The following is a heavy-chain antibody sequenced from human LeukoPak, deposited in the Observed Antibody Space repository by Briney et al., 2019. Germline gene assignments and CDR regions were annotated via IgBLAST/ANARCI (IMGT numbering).Heavy chain of an antibody. CDR1: GFTSSTYW. CDR2: IKQYGSET. V-gene: IGHV3-7*01. CDR3: ARDRDSRWDFDL. J-gene: IGHJ2*01. D-gene: IGHD3-22*01. Sequence: PGGSLRLSCAASGFTSSTYWMSWVRQAPGKGLEWVTSIKQYGSETYYVDSVKGRFTLSRDNAKNSLYLQMNSLRADDTAVYYCARDRDSRWDFDLWGRGTLVTVSS.